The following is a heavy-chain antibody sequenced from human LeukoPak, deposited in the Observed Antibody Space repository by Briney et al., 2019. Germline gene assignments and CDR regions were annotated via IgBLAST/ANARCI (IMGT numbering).Heavy chain of an antibody. J-gene: IGHJ5*02. CDR3: VRASSGRYVGWFDP. Sequence: GGSLRLSCAASGFIFSSSSVNWVRQAPGKGLEWVSYISSSTSTIYYADSVKGRFTISRDNAKNSLYLQMNSLRAEDTAVYYCVRASSGRYVGWFDPWGQGTLVTVSS. V-gene: IGHV3-48*01. CDR2: ISSSTSTI. CDR1: GFIFSSSS. D-gene: IGHD6-19*01.